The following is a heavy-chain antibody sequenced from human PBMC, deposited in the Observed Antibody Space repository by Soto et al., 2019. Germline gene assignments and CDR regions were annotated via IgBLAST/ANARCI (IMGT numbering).Heavy chain of an antibody. V-gene: IGHV3-21*01. CDR3: ERGSIPPWFPDAFDI. J-gene: IGHJ3*02. CDR2: ISSSSSYI. Sequence: PGGSLRLSCASSGFTFSSYSMNWVRQAPGKGLEWVSSISSSSSYIYYADSVKGRFTISRDNAKNSLYLQMNSLRAEDTAVYYCERGSIPPWFPDAFDIWGQGTMVTVSS. CDR1: GFTFSSYS. D-gene: IGHD2-21*01.